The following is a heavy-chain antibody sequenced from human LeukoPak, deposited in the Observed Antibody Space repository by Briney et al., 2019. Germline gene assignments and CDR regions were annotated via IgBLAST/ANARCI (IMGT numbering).Heavy chain of an antibody. CDR3: ARELGDWLSFDY. D-gene: IGHD3/OR15-3a*01. J-gene: IGHJ4*02. V-gene: IGHV1-46*01. Sequence: GESLKISCKASGYTFTSYYMHWVRQAPGQGLEWMGIINPSGGSTSYAQKFQGRVTMTRDTSTSTVYMELSSLRSEDTAVYYCARELGDWLSFDYWGQGTLVTVSS. CDR2: INPSGGST. CDR1: GYTFTSYY.